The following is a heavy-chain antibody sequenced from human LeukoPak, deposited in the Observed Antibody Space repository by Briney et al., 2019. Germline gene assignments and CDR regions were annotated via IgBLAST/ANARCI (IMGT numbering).Heavy chain of an antibody. Sequence: SETLSLTCAVYGGSFTIYYWSWIRQPPGKGLEWIGDVNHSGSSNYNPSLKSRATISVDTSKKQFSLKLTSVTAADTAVYYCARVEPSFDYWGQGTPVTVSS. V-gene: IGHV4-34*01. J-gene: IGHJ4*02. CDR1: GGSFTIYY. D-gene: IGHD1-26*01. CDR3: ARVEPSFDY. CDR2: VNHSGSS.